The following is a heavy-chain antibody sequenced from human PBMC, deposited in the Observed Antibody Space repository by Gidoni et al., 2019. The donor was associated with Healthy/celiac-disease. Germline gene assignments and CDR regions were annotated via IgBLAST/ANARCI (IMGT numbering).Heavy chain of an antibody. Sequence: QVQLQESGPGLVKPSQTLSLTCTVSGGSISSCGYYWSVIRQHPGKGLEWIGYIYSSGSTYYNPSLKSRVTISVDTSKNQFFLKLSSVTAADTAVYYCAGAKVDTAMVGGFDYWGQGTLVTVSS. V-gene: IGHV4-31*03. J-gene: IGHJ4*02. D-gene: IGHD5-18*01. CDR3: AGAKVDTAMVGGFDY. CDR2: IYSSGST. CDR1: GGSISSCGYY.